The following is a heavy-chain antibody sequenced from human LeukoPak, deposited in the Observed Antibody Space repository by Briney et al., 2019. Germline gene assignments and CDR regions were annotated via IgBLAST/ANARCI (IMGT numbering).Heavy chain of an antibody. CDR3: ASHPSARGYDFWSGYYTGPGDYFDY. D-gene: IGHD3-3*01. CDR2: IYYSGST. V-gene: IGHV4-59*01. J-gene: IGHJ4*02. CDR1: GGSISSYY. Sequence: SETLSLTCTVSGGSISSYYWSWIRQPPGKGLEWIGYIYYSGSTNYNPSLKSRVTISVDTSKNQFSLKLSSVTAADTAVYYCASHPSARGYDFWSGYYTGPGDYFDYWGQGTLVTVSS.